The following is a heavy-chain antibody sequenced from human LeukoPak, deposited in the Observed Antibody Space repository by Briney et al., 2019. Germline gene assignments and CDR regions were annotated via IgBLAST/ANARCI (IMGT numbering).Heavy chain of an antibody. CDR1: GDSVSSGSAG. CDR2: TYYRSKWNT. D-gene: IGHD3-10*01. J-gene: IGHJ3*02. Sequence: SQTLSLTCAISGDSVSSGSAGWNWIRQSPSRGLEWLGRTYYRSKWNTDYAVSVKGRVAITPDTSKNQFSLQLNSVTPEDTAVYFCAKGGGAFDIWGQGTLVTVSS. V-gene: IGHV6-1*01. CDR3: AKGGGAFDI.